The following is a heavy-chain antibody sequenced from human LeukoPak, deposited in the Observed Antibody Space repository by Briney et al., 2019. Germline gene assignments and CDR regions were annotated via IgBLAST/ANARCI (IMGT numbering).Heavy chain of an antibody. CDR2: IIPIFGTA. CDR3: AREIPCSSSSCLDY. J-gene: IGHJ4*02. V-gene: IGHV1-69*13. Sequence: GASVKVSCKASGGTFSSYAISWVRQAPGQGLEWMGGIIPIFGTANYAQKFQGRVTITADESTSTAHMELSRLTSDDTAMYYCAREIPCSSSSCLDYWGQGTLVTVSS. D-gene: IGHD2-2*01. CDR1: GGTFSSYA.